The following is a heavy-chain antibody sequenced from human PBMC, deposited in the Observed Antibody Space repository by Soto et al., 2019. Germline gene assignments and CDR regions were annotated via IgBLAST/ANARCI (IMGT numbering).Heavy chain of an antibody. D-gene: IGHD2-21*01. Sequence: EVQLLESGGGLVQPGGSLRLSCAASGFTFSSYAMSWVRQAPGKGLEWVSAISGSGGSTYYADSVMGRVTISRDNSKNTLYLLMISLRTGDTAVYYCAKESGTGVIPLDYWGQGTLVTVSS. CDR3: AKESGTGVIPLDY. J-gene: IGHJ4*02. V-gene: IGHV3-23*01. CDR1: GFTFSSYA. CDR2: ISGSGGST.